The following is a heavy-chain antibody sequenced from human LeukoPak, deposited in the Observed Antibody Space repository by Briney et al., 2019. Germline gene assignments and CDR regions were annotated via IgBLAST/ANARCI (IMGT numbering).Heavy chain of an antibody. D-gene: IGHD6-25*01. V-gene: IGHV1-46*01. CDR1: GYSFTSYS. CDR2: IHPNGGRT. Sequence: ASLKVSCEASGYSFTSYSIHWVRQAPGQGLEWMGIIHPNGGRTIYAQKFQGRITVTRDTSTSTVHTELSSLRSEDTAVYYCTREVPSQTYGNGPTATLVHYGMDVWGQGTTVTVSS. CDR3: TREVPSQTYGNGPTATLVHYGMDV. J-gene: IGHJ6*02.